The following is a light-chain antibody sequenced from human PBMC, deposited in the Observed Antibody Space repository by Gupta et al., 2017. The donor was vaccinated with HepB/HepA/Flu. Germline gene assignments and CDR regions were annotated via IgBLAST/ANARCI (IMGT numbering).Light chain of an antibody. J-gene: IGLJ2*01. V-gene: IGLV1-40*01. CDR3: QSYDSSRSAHVV. Sequence: QSVLTQPPSVSGAPGQRVTISCTGSSSNIGAGYDVHWYQQLPGTAPKLLIYGNSNRPSGVPDRFSGSKSGTSASLAITVLQAEDEADYYCQSYDSSRSAHVVFGGGTKLTVL. CDR1: SSNIGAGYD. CDR2: GNS.